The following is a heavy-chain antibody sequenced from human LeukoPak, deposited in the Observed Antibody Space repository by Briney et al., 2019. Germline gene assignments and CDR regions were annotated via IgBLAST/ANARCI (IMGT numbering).Heavy chain of an antibody. CDR2: IYYSGST. V-gene: IGHV4-59*13. Sequence: SETLSLTCTVSGGSISSCHWSWIRQPPGKGLEWIGYIYYSGSTNYNPSLKSRVTISVDTSKNQFSLKLSSVTAADTAVYYCARVRTVVAATAAYNWFDPWGQGTLVTVSS. CDR1: GGSISSCH. CDR3: ARVRTVVAATAAYNWFDP. J-gene: IGHJ5*02. D-gene: IGHD2-15*01.